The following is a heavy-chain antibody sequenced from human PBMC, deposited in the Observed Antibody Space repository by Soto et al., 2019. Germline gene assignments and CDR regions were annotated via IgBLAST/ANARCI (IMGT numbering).Heavy chain of an antibody. V-gene: IGHV3-23*01. Sequence: PGGSLGLSCAASGFTFSSYAMSWVRQAPGKGLEWVSAISGSGGSTYYADSVKGRFTISRDNSKNTLYLQMNSLRAEDTAVYYCAKFRGYDILTGYSPDAFDIWGQGTMVTVSS. CDR1: GFTFSSYA. J-gene: IGHJ3*02. CDR3: AKFRGYDILTGYSPDAFDI. CDR2: ISGSGGST. D-gene: IGHD3-9*01.